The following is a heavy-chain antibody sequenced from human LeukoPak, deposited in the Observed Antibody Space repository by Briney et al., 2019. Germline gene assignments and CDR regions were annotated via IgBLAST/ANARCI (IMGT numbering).Heavy chain of an antibody. CDR2: ISSSSNTI. CDR1: GFTFSSYS. D-gene: IGHD3-3*01. CDR3: ARDGFDFWSGYPTTVDY. V-gene: IGHV3-48*01. Sequence: GGSLRLSCVASGFTFSSYSMNWVRQSPGKGLEWVSYISSSSNTIYYADSVKGRFTISRDNANNSLYLQTNGLRAEDTAVYYCARDGFDFWSGYPTTVDYWGQGTLVTVSS. J-gene: IGHJ4*02.